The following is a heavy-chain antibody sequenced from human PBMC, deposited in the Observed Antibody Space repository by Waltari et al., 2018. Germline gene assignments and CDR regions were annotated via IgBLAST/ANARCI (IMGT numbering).Heavy chain of an antibody. J-gene: IGHJ5*02. CDR2: INHSGGT. D-gene: IGHD6-6*01. CDR1: GGSFSGYY. CDR3: ARANGGMAARKNKYNWFDP. V-gene: IGHV4-34*01. Sequence: QVQLQQWGAGLLKPSETLSLTCAVYGGSFSGYYWSWIRQPPGKGLEWLGEINHSGGTNSSPSLKSRVTLSVDTSKNQFSLKLSSVTAADTAVYYCARANGGMAARKNKYNWFDPWGQGTLVTVSS.